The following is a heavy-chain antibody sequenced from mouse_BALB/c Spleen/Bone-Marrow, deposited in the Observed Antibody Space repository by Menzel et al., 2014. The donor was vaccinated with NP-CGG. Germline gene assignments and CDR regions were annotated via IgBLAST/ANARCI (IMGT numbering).Heavy chain of an antibody. D-gene: IGHD2-3*01. V-gene: IGHV5-9-3*01. Sequence: EVKVVESGGGLVKPGGSLKLSCAASGFTFSNYAMSWVRQTPEKRLECVATISSGGSYTYCPDSVKGRITISRDNAKNTLYLQMSSLRSEDTAMYYCARNDGYFDWGQGTLVTVSA. CDR3: ARNDGYFD. J-gene: IGHJ3*01. CDR2: ISSGGSYT. CDR1: GFTFSNYA.